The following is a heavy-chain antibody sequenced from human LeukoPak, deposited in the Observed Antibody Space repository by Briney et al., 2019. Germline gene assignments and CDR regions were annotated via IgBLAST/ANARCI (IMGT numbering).Heavy chain of an antibody. J-gene: IGHJ4*02. CDR1: GFIFSSSW. CDR3: ARFSYSSRWTPFDY. V-gene: IGHV3-7*05. Sequence: PGGSLRLSCGASGFIFSSSWMSWVRQAPGKGLEWVANIKEDGSEKYYVDSVKGRFNISRDNAKNSLFLQMNSLRVEDTAVYFCARFSYSSRWTPFDYWGRGTLVTVSS. D-gene: IGHD6-13*01. CDR2: IKEDGSEK.